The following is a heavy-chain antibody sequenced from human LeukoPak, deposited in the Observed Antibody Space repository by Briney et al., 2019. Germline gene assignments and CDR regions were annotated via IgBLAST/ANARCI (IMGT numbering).Heavy chain of an antibody. V-gene: IGHV4-34*01. CDR3: ASIAAADKFDY. CDR1: GGSFSDYY. CDR2: INPSGRS. J-gene: IGHJ4*02. D-gene: IGHD6-13*01. Sequence: SETLSLTCAVYGGSFSDYYWSWIRQPPGKGLEWIGEINPSGRSNYNPSLKSRVTISVDTSKNQFSLKLSSVTAADTAVYYCASIAAADKFDYWGQGTLVTVSS.